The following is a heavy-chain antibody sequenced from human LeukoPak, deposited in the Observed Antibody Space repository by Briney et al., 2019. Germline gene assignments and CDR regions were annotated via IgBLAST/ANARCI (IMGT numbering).Heavy chain of an antibody. V-gene: IGHV3-23*01. J-gene: IGHJ4*02. CDR3: ARELYCGGDCFRGVDY. D-gene: IGHD2-21*02. CDR1: GFTFSNYA. Sequence: PGGSLRLSCAASGFTFSNYAMNWVRQAPGKGLEWVPTIGGSGAGTYYADSVKGRFTISRDNSKNTLYLQMNGLRAEDTAVYYCARELYCGGDCFRGVDYWGQGTLVTVSS. CDR2: IGGSGAGT.